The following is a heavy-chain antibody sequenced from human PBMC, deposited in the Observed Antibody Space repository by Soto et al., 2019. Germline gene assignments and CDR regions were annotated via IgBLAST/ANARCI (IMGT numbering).Heavy chain of an antibody. CDR2: IYHSGST. J-gene: IGHJ5*02. CDR1: GCSISSSNW. CDR3: ATATFQVPFDP. V-gene: IGHV4-4*02. Sequence: SETLSLTCAVSGCSISSSNWWSWVRQPPGKGLEWIGEIYHSGSTNYNPSLKSRVTISVDKSKNQFSLKLSSVTAADTAVYYCATATFQVPFDPWGQGTLVTVSS.